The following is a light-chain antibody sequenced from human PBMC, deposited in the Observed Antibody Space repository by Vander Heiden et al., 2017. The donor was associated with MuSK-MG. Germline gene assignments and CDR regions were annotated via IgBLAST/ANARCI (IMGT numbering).Light chain of an antibody. Sequence: QSALTQPASVSGSPGQSITISCPGTSSDVGGYNYGSGYQQHPGKAPKLMIYDVSKRPSGVSNRFSGSKSGNTASLTISGRQAEDEADYYCSSYTSSSSVVFGGGTKLTVL. CDR3: SSYTSSSSVV. CDR1: SSDVGGYNY. CDR2: DVS. J-gene: IGLJ2*01. V-gene: IGLV2-14*01.